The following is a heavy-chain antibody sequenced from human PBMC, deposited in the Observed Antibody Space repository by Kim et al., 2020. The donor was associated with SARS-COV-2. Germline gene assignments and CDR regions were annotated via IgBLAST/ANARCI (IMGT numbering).Heavy chain of an antibody. CDR1: GGSISSYY. CDR2: SCYSGST. D-gene: IGHD6-19*01. Sequence: SETLSLTCTVSGGSISSYYWSWIRQPPGKGLEWIGYSCYSGSTNYNPSLTSRGTISVDTSKNQFSLKLSSGTAADTAVYYCARWGSGWYSDDAFGIWGQGTMVTVSS. CDR3: ARWGSGWYSDDAFGI. J-gene: IGHJ3*02. V-gene: IGHV4-59*08.